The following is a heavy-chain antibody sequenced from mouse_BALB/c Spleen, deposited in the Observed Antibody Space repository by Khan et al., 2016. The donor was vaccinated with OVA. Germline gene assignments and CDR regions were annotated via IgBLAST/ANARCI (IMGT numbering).Heavy chain of an antibody. D-gene: IGHD2-1*01. V-gene: IGHV1S132*01. CDR1: GYIFTSYW. CDR2: IFPGTGTT. J-gene: IGHJ3*01. Sequence: QVQLQQSGAELVKPGASVKLSCKTSGYIFTSYWIQWVKQRPGQGLGWIGQIFPGTGTTYYNENFKGKATLTVDTSSSTAYMHLSSLHSEDSAVYFCARGYFGNYEFVFWGQGTLVTVSP. CDR3: ARGYFGNYEFVF.